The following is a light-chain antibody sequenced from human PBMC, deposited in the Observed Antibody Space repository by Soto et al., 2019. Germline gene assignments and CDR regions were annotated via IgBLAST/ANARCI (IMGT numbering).Light chain of an antibody. Sequence: EIVLTQSPGTLSLSPGETATLSCRASQSLTTTYLAWYHHKPGQAPRLLIYGASSRATGIPDRFSGGGSGTYFTLTISGLEPDDFAMYYCQQYVSSPLTFGGGTKIEIK. J-gene: IGKJ4*01. CDR1: QSLTTTY. CDR3: QQYVSSPLT. CDR2: GAS. V-gene: IGKV3-20*01.